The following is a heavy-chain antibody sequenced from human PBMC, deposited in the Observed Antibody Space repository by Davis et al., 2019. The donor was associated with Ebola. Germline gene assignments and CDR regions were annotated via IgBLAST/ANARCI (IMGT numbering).Heavy chain of an antibody. CDR2: IGGGST. CDR3: TRGYSGASIYAFDI. Sequence: GESLKISCAASGFAFSTYAMSWVRQAPGKGLEWVSSIGGGSTYYADSVKGRFTISRDNSKNTLYLQMTSLKAEDTALYYCTRGYSGASIYAFDIWGPGTMVTVSS. D-gene: IGHD5-12*01. J-gene: IGHJ3*02. V-gene: IGHV3-23*01. CDR1: GFAFSTYA.